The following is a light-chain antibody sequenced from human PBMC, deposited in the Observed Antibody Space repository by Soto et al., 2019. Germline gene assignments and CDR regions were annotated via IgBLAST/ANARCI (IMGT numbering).Light chain of an antibody. CDR3: CSYAGSSTLVV. Sequence: QSALTQPASVSGSPGQSITISCTGTSSDIGSYNLVSWYQHHPGKAPKVMIYEGSKRPSGVSNRFSGSKSGNTASLTISGLQAEDEADYYCCSYAGSSTLVVFGGGTKLPVL. J-gene: IGLJ2*01. CDR1: SSDIGSYNL. CDR2: EGS. V-gene: IGLV2-23*03.